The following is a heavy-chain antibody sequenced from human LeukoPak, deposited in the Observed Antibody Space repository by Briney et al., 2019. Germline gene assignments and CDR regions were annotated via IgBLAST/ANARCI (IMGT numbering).Heavy chain of an antibody. D-gene: IGHD1-26*01. Sequence: GGSLRLSCAASRFTFSSYAMSWVRQAPGKGLERVSAISGSGGSTYYADSVKGRFTISRDNAKNSLYLQMKSLRAEDTTVYYCARDMGYSGSWPGYFDYWGQGVLVTVSS. CDR2: ISGSGGST. J-gene: IGHJ4*02. V-gene: IGHV3-23*01. CDR1: RFTFSSYA. CDR3: ARDMGYSGSWPGYFDY.